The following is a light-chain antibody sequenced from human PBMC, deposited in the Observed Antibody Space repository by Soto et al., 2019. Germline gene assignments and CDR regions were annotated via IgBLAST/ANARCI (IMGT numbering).Light chain of an antibody. Sequence: QSVLTQPPSVSGAPGQRVTISCTGSSSNIGARYDVHWYQHLPGTAPKLLIYGNSNRPSGVPDRFSGSKSGTSASLAITGLQAEDVADYYCQSYDSSLSGSYVFGTGTKVTVL. J-gene: IGLJ1*01. CDR2: GNS. CDR3: QSYDSSLSGSYV. V-gene: IGLV1-40*01. CDR1: SSNIGARYD.